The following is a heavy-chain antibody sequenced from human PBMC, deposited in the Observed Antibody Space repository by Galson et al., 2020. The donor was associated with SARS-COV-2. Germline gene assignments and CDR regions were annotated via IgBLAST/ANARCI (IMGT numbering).Heavy chain of an antibody. CDR3: AKAPRTGYSYGYHFDY. CDR2: ISWNSGSI. J-gene: IGHJ4*02. D-gene: IGHD5-18*01. CDR1: GFTFDDYA. V-gene: IGHV3-9*01. Sequence: GGSLRLSCAASGFTFDDYAMHWVRQAPGKGLEWVSGISWNSGSIGYADSVKGRFTISRDNAKNSLYLQMNSLRAEDTALYYCAKAPRTGYSYGYHFDYWGQGTLVTVSS.